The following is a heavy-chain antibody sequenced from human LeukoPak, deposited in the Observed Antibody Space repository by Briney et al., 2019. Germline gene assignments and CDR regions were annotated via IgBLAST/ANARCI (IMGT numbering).Heavy chain of an antibody. D-gene: IGHD3-3*01. CDR2: IYYSGST. CDR3: ARVGYDFWSGSAGAFDI. J-gene: IGHJ3*02. CDR1: GGSISSGDYY. V-gene: IGHV4-30-4*01. Sequence: SETLSLTCTVSGGSISSGDYYWSWIRQPPGKGLEWIGYIYYSGSTCYNPSLKSRVTISVDTSKNQFSLKLSSVTAADTAVYYCARVGYDFWSGSAGAFDIWGQGTMVTVSS.